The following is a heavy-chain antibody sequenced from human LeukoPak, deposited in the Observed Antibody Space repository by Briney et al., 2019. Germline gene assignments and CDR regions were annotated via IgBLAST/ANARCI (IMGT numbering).Heavy chain of an antibody. CDR3: ARSYSDYWPHDY. D-gene: IGHD2-8*02. CDR2: IKEDGSEK. CDR1: GFSFTRYW. V-gene: IGHV3-7*03. Sequence: GGSLRLSCAASGFSFTRYWMTWVRQAPGTGLELVANIKEDGSEKYYVDSVKGRFTISRDNAKNSLYLQMNSLRVEDTALYYCARSYSDYWPHDYWGQGTLVTVSS. J-gene: IGHJ4*02.